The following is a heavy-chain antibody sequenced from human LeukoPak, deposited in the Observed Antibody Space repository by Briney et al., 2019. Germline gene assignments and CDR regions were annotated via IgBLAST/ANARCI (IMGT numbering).Heavy chain of an antibody. CDR1: GFTFSGSA. J-gene: IGHJ3*02. Sequence: GGSLRLSCAASGFTFSGSAMHWVRQASGKRLEWVGRIRSKANRYATAYAASVRGRFTISRDDSKNTAYLQMNSLKTEDTAVYYCTRYSGAGDAFDIWGQGTMVTVSS. CDR2: IRSKANRYAT. CDR3: TRYSGAGDAFDI. V-gene: IGHV3-73*01. D-gene: IGHD3-10*01.